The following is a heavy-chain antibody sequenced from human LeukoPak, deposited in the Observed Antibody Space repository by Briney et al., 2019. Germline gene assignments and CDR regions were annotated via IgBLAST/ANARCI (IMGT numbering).Heavy chain of an antibody. Sequence: SETLSLTCTVSGGSLSSGDYYWGWLRQPPGTGLEWIGYIYYSGSTYYNPSLKSRVTISVDTSKNQFSLKLSSVTAADTAVYYCARDLLNEGNHLDYWGQGTLVTVSS. V-gene: IGHV4-30-4*01. CDR2: IYYSGST. CDR3: ARDLLNEGNHLDY. J-gene: IGHJ4*02. CDR1: GGSLSSGDYY. D-gene: IGHD1-1*01.